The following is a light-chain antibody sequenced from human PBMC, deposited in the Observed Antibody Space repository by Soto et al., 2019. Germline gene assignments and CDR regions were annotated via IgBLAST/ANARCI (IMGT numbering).Light chain of an antibody. Sequence: DIQMTQSPSTLSASVGDRVTITCRAGQSSSSMLAWYQQKPGKAPKLLIYEASTLKSGVPSRFSGSGSGTDFTLTISSLQPEDFATYYCQQYHNFPRTFGQGTKVDIK. CDR1: QSSSSM. V-gene: IGKV1-5*01. CDR3: QQYHNFPRT. J-gene: IGKJ1*01. CDR2: EAS.